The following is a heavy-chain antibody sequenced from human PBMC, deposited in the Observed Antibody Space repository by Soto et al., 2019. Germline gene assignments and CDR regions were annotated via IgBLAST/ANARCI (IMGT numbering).Heavy chain of an antibody. D-gene: IGHD2-21*01. CDR3: ARVGSLGGGLLLIFDY. V-gene: IGHV3-11*01. CDR1: GFTFSDYY. J-gene: IGHJ4*02. Sequence: GGSLRLSCAASGFTFSDYYMSWISQAPGKGLEWVSYISSSGSTIYYADSVKGRFTISRDNAKNSLYLQMNSLRAEDTAVYYCARVGSLGGGLLLIFDYWGQGTLVTVSS. CDR2: ISSSGSTI.